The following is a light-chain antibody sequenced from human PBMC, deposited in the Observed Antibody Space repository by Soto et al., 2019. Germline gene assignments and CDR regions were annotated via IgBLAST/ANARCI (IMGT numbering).Light chain of an antibody. CDR1: QSVSSSY. Sequence: EMVLTQSPGTLSLSPGERATLSCRASQSVSSSYVAWYQQQPGQAPRLLIYGASNRATGIPDRFSGSGSGTDFTLTISRLETEDFAVYYCQQYGSSITFGQGTRLEIK. CDR2: GAS. V-gene: IGKV3-20*01. CDR3: QQYGSSIT. J-gene: IGKJ5*01.